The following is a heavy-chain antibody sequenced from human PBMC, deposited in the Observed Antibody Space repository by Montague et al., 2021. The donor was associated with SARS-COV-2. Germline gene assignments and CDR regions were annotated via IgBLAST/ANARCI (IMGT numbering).Heavy chain of an antibody. D-gene: IGHD2-21*02. CDR2: IYSTGDT. V-gene: IGHV4-30-4*08. J-gene: IGHJ6*02. CDR1: GGAINRGDYY. CDR3: AREAVHVDVLTDIPKILYYGLDV. Sequence: TLSLTCTVHGGAINRGDYYWTWIRQHPGKGLEWIGNIYSTGDTSYSPSLTGRVGISLDTSKNSVSLYLRSVAAADTAVYYCAREAVHVDVLTDIPKILYYGLDVWGQGTTVIVSS.